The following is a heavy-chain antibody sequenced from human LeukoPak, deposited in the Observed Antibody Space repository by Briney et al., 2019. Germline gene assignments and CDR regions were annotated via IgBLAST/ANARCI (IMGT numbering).Heavy chain of an antibody. CDR3: ARQGGDSFDY. V-gene: IGHV4-59*08. J-gene: IGHJ4*02. D-gene: IGHD3-16*01. Sequence: PSETLSLTCTVSGGSISSYYWSWIRQPPGKGLEWIAYISYSGSTNYNPSLKSRVTISADTSKNQFSLKLSSVTAADTAVYYCARQGGDSFDYWGQGTLVTVSS. CDR1: GGSISSYY. CDR2: ISYSGST.